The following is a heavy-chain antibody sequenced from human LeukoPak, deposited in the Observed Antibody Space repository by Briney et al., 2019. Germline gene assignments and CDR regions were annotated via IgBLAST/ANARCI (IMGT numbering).Heavy chain of an antibody. Sequence: EASVKVSCKASGYTFTTYAMNWVRQAPGQGLEWMGWINTNTGNPTYAQGFTGRFVFSLDTSVSSAYLQISSLKAEDTAVYYCARDSGSYYWYYYYMDVWGKGTTVTVSS. CDR2: INTNTGNP. V-gene: IGHV7-4-1*02. CDR1: GYTFTTYA. D-gene: IGHD1-26*01. CDR3: ARDSGSYYWYYYYMDV. J-gene: IGHJ6*03.